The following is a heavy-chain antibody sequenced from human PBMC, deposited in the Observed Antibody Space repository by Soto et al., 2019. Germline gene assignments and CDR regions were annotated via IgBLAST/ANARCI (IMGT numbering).Heavy chain of an antibody. V-gene: IGHV1-69*08. CDR3: AREGSSGLWFDP. CDR2: IIPILGIA. J-gene: IGHJ5*02. Sequence: QVQLVQSGAEVKKPGSSVKVSCKASGGTFSSYTISWVRQAPGQGLEWMGRIIPILGIANYAQKFQGRVTITADKSTSTAYMELSSLRSEDTAVYYCAREGSSGLWFDPWGQGTLVTVSS. D-gene: IGHD6-19*01. CDR1: GGTFSSYT.